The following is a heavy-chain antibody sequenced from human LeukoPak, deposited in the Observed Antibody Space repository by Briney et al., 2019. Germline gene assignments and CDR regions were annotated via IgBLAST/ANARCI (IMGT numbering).Heavy chain of an antibody. CDR1: GFTFSSYS. Sequence: PGGSLRLSCAASGFTFSSYSMNWVRQAPGKGLEWVSSITSSSSYIYYADSVKGRFTISRHNAKNSLYLQMNSPRAEDTAVYYCARDLRSSGYYAFDYWGQGTLVTVSS. CDR3: ARDLRSSGYYAFDY. CDR2: ITSSSSYI. V-gene: IGHV3-21*01. J-gene: IGHJ4*02. D-gene: IGHD3-22*01.